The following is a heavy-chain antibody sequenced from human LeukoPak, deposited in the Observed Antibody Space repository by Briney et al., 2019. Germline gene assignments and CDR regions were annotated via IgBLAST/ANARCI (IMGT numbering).Heavy chain of an antibody. V-gene: IGHV1-69*04. D-gene: IGHD3-22*01. CDR1: GGTFSSYA. Sequence: ASVKVSCKASGGTFSSYAISWVRQAPGQGLEWMGRIIPILGIANYAQKFQGRVTITADKSTSTAYMELSSLRSEDTAVYYCASASYYYDSSGYPNSYYYYGMDVWGQGTTVTVSS. J-gene: IGHJ6*02. CDR3: ASASYYYDSSGYPNSYYYYGMDV. CDR2: IIPILGIA.